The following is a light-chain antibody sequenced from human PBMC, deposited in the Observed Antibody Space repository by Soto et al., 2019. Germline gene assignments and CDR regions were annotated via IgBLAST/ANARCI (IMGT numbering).Light chain of an antibody. CDR2: DAS. CDR3: QQYNSYWIT. V-gene: IGKV1-5*01. CDR1: QSISSW. Sequence: IQMTQSPSSLSASLGDRVTITCRTSQSISSWLAWYQQKPGKDPKLLIYDASSLESGVPSRFSCSGSGTEFTLTISSLQTDDFATYYCQQYNSYWITFGQGTRLRL. J-gene: IGKJ5*01.